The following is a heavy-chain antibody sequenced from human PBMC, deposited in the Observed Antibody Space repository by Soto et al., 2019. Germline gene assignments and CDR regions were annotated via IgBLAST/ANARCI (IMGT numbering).Heavy chain of an antibody. Sequence: QVQLQESGPGLVKPSQTLSLTCTVSGGSISSGGYFWTWIRQHPGEGLGWIGYIYYSGKNYHNPSLKIRATISVDTSKNQFSLKLSSLTAADTAVYYCARAPLISMVFAYGMDVWGKGTTVTVSS. V-gene: IGHV4-31*03. CDR2: IYYSGKN. CDR1: GGSISSGGYF. CDR3: ARAPLISMVFAYGMDV. J-gene: IGHJ6*04. D-gene: IGHD3-10*01.